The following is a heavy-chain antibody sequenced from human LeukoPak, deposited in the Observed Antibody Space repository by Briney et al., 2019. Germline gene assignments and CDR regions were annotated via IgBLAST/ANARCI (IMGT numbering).Heavy chain of an antibody. J-gene: IGHJ4*02. Sequence: ETLSLTCTVSGGSISSYYWSWVRQAPGKGLEWVSGINWNGGSTGYADSVKGRFTISRDNAKNSLYLQMNSLRAEDTALYYCASGGIYYGAAFDFWGQGSLVTVSA. V-gene: IGHV3-20*04. D-gene: IGHD1-26*01. CDR3: ASGGIYYGAAFDF. CDR1: GGSISSYY. CDR2: INWNGGST.